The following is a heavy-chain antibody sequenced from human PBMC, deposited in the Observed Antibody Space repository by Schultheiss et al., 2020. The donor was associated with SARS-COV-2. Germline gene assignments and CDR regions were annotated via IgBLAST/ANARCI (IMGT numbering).Heavy chain of an antibody. CDR1: GGSISSYY. Sequence: LSLTCTVSGGSISSYYWSWIRQPPGKGLEWIGEIYHSGSTNYNPSLKSRVTISVDTSKNQFSLKLSSVTAADTAVYYCARASRAAAGFDPWGQGTLVTVSS. J-gene: IGHJ5*02. D-gene: IGHD6-13*01. CDR3: ARASRAAAGFDP. CDR2: IYHSGST. V-gene: IGHV4-59*08.